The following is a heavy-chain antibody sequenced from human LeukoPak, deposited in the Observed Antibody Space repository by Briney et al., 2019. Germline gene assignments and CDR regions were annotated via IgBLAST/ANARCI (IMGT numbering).Heavy chain of an antibody. V-gene: IGHV3-23*01. CDR3: AKEVYTRTTYLPFDY. J-gene: IGHJ4*02. CDR2: ISGNGVST. CDR1: GFTFSTSA. Sequence: PGGSLRLSCVASGFTFSTSAMSWVRQAPGKGLEWVSTISGNGVSTYYADSVKGRFTISRDNSKNTLSLHMSSLSAEDTATYYCAKEVYTRTTYLPFDYWGQGTLVTVSS. D-gene: IGHD2/OR15-2a*01.